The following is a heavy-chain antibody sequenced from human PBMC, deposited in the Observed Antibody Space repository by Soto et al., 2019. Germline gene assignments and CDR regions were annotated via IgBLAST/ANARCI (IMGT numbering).Heavy chain of an antibody. J-gene: IGHJ4*02. CDR2: ISSSSTI. Sequence: EVQLVESGGGLVQPGGSLRISCATSGFTFSDYELSWVRQAPGKGLEWISYISSSSTIYYADSVKGRFTVSRDNAQNSLYLQMDSLRVEDTAVYDRARRFRITNWHHPFDNRGQGTLVTVFS. CDR1: GFTFSDYE. V-gene: IGHV3-48*03. CDR3: ARRFRITNWHHPFDN. D-gene: IGHD1-1*01.